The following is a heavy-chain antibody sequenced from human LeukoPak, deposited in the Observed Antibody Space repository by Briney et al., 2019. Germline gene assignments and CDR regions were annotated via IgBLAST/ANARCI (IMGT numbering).Heavy chain of an antibody. D-gene: IGHD2-2*01. V-gene: IGHV3-11*01. CDR1: GFTFSDYY. CDR3: AKFARYCSSTSCPNWFDP. CDR2: ISSSGSTI. Sequence: GGSLRLSCAASGFTFSDYYMSWIRQAPGKGLEWVSYISSSGSTIYYADFVKGRFTISRDNSKNTLYLQMNSLRAEDTAVYYCAKFARYCSSTSCPNWFDPWGQGTLVTVSS. J-gene: IGHJ5*02.